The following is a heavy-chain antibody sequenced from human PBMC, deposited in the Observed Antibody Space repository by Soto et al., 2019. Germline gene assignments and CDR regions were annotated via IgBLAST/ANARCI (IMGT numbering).Heavy chain of an antibody. V-gene: IGHV3-23*01. J-gene: IGHJ4*02. CDR2: MSGSSSTT. CDR3: AKNQERELPRVIDF. D-gene: IGHD1-7*01. CDR1: GLTFSNYA. Sequence: GGSLRLSCATSGLTFSNYAMSWVRQAPGGGLEWVSSMSGSSSTTYYADSVRGRFTISRDRSKDTLYLQMSSLRAEDTALYYCAKNQERELPRVIDFWGQGTLVTVSS.